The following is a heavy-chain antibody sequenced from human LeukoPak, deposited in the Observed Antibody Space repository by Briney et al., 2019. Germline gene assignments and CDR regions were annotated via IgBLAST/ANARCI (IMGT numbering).Heavy chain of an antibody. CDR1: GDSISRSPYY. CDR2: IFYSGST. Sequence: SETLSLTCTVSGDSISRSPYYWGWIRQPPGKGLEWIATIFYSGSTYYNPSLNSRVTISVDTSKNQFSLKLSSVTAADTAVYYCARHGRGSPRDYYYYLMDVWGKGTTVTVSS. V-gene: IGHV4-39*01. CDR3: ARHGRGSPRDYYYYLMDV. J-gene: IGHJ6*03.